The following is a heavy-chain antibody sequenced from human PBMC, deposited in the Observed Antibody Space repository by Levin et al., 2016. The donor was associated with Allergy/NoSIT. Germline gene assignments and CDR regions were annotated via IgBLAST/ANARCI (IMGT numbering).Heavy chain of an antibody. Sequence: WVRQAPGQGLEWMGRIIPILGIANYAQKFQGRVTITADKSTSTAYMELSSLRSEDTAVYYCARDPDVVVVAATLSYYYYGMDVWGQGTTVTVSS. CDR2: IIPILGIA. CDR3: ARDPDVVVVAATLSYYYYGMDV. V-gene: IGHV1-69*04. J-gene: IGHJ6*02. D-gene: IGHD2-15*01.